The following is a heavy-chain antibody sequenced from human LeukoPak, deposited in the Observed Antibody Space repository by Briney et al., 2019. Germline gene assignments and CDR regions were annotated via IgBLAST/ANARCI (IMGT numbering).Heavy chain of an antibody. J-gene: IGHJ5*02. V-gene: IGHV4-59*01. D-gene: IGHD2-15*01. CDR2: IYYSGST. CDR1: GGSISSYY. CDR3: ARMGSYCSGGSCYVWFDP. Sequence: SETLSLTCTVSGGSISSYYWSWIRQPPGKGLEWIGYIYYSGSTNYNPSLKSRVTISVDTSKNQFSLKLSSVTAADTAVYYCARMGSYCSGGSCYVWFDPWGQGTLVTVPS.